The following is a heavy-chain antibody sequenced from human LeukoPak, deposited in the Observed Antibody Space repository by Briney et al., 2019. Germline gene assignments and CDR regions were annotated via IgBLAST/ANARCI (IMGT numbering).Heavy chain of an antibody. CDR1: GGSISSGGYY. V-gene: IGHV4-31*03. CDR3: ARDGAVAGTSPFDI. CDR2: IYYSGST. Sequence: SQTLSLTCTVSGGSISSGGYYWSWIRQYPGKGLEWIGYIYYSGSTYYNPSLKSRVTISVDTSKNQFSLKLSPVTAADTAVYYCARDGAVAGTSPFDIWGQGTMVTVSS. D-gene: IGHD6-19*01. J-gene: IGHJ3*02.